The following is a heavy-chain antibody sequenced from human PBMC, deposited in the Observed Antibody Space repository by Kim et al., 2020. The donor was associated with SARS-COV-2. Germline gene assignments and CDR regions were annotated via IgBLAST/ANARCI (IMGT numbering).Heavy chain of an antibody. D-gene: IGHD3-10*01. Sequence: GGSLRLSCAASGFTFSGSAMHWVRQASGKGLEWVGRIRSKANSYATAYAASVKGRFTISRDDSKNTAYLQMNSLKTEDTAVYYCTRRGQGLDYWGQGTLVTVSS. CDR1: GFTFSGSA. CDR2: IRSKANSYAT. CDR3: TRRGQGLDY. J-gene: IGHJ4*02. V-gene: IGHV3-73*01.